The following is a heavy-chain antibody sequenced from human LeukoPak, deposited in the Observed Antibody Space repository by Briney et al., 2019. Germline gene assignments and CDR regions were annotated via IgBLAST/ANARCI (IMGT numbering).Heavy chain of an antibody. V-gene: IGHV3-7*02. CDR1: GFTVSSNY. J-gene: IGHJ6*02. Sequence: GGSLRLSCAASGFTVSSNYMSWVRQAPGKGLEWVANIKQDRSEKYYVDSVKGRFTISRDNTKNSLYLQMNSLRAEDTAVYHCMMSLTAHYYYGMDVWGQGTAVTVSS. CDR2: IKQDRSEK. CDR3: MMSLTAHYYYGMDV. D-gene: IGHD2-21*02.